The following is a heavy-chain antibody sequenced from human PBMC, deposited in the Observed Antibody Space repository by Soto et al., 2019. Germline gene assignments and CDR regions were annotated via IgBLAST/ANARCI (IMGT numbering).Heavy chain of an antibody. Sequence: QVQLVESGGGVVQPGRSLRLSCAASGFTFSSYAMHWVRQAPGKGLEWVAVISYDGSNKYYADSVKGRFTISRDNSKNTLYLQMNSLRAEDTAVYYCASNNRGYSYYGMDVWGQGTTVTVSS. CDR1: GFTFSSYA. D-gene: IGHD1-1*01. V-gene: IGHV3-30-3*01. CDR3: ASNNRGYSYYGMDV. CDR2: ISYDGSNK. J-gene: IGHJ6*02.